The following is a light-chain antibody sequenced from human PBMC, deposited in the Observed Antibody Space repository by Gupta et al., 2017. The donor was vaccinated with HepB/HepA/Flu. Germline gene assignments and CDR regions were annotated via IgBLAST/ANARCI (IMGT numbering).Light chain of an antibody. CDR2: KAS. CDR1: QSIGNW. CDR3: QQYSTYPWA. J-gene: IGKJ1*01. Sequence: DIQMTQSPSTLSASVGDRVTITCRASQSIGNWLAWYQQKPGKSPKILISKASSLESGIPSRFGGSGSGTEFTLTISSLHPDDYATYYCQQYSTYPWAFGQGTKVEV. V-gene: IGKV1-5*03.